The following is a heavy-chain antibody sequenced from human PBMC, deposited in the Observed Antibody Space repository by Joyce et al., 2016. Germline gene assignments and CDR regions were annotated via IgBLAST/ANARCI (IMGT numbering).Heavy chain of an antibody. Sequence: EVHLVESGGGLVQPGGSLRLSCAASGIIFSSKEMNWVRQAPGKGLEWISSIKSDDRRIQYADSVRGRFTISRDNARNSLYLEMNYLRVEDTAIYYCTTPSCANWGQGSLVTVSS. J-gene: IGHJ4*02. V-gene: IGHV3-48*03. CDR2: IKSDDRRI. D-gene: IGHD2-2*01. CDR3: TTPSCAN. CDR1: GIIFSSKE.